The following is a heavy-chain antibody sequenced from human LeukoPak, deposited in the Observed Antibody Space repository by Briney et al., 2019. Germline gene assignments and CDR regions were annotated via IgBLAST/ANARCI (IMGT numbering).Heavy chain of an antibody. J-gene: IGHJ4*02. CDR2: INPNSGGT. V-gene: IGHV1-2*02. Sequence: GASVKVSCKASGYTFTGYYMHWVRQAPGQGLEWTGWINPNSGGTNYAQKFQGRVTMTRDTSISTAYMELSRLRSDDTAVYYCARYYYDSSGPNGPQGGLDYWGQGTLVTVSS. CDR1: GYTFTGYY. CDR3: ARYYYDSSGPNGPQGGLDY. D-gene: IGHD3-22*01.